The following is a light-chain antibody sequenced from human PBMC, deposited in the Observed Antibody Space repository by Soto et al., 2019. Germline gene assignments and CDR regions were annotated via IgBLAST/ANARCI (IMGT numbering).Light chain of an antibody. CDR3: ATWDDSLNGPV. Sequence: QSVLTQPPSASGTPGQRVSISCSGSDFNIGRNSVNWYQHLPGTAPKLLIYSTNQRPSGVPDRFSGSRSGTSASLAITGLQSDDEADYYCATWDDSLNGPVFGGGTKLTVL. CDR1: DFNIGRNS. J-gene: IGLJ3*02. CDR2: STN. V-gene: IGLV1-44*01.